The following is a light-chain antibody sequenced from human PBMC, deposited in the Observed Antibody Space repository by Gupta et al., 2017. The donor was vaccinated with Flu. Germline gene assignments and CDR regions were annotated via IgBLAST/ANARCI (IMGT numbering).Light chain of an antibody. Sequence: PSTLSASVGDRVTITCRASQNINSWLAWYQQKPGKAPKILIKKASSLQSGVPSRFSGGGSGTEFTLTISSLQPDDFATYYCQQESKCPVTFGRGTKVEI. J-gene: IGKJ4*01. CDR3: QQESKCPVT. CDR2: KAS. CDR1: QNINSW. V-gene: IGKV1-5*03.